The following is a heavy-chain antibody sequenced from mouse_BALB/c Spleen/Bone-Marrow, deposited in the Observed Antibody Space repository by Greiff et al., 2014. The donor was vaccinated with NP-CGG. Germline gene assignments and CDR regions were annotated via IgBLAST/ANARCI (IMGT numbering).Heavy chain of an antibody. CDR3: ARMWDGYYAMDY. Sequence: QVQLQQSGAELARPGASVELSCKASGYTFTSYWMQWVKQRPGQGLEWIGAIYPGDGDTRYTQKFKGKATLTADKSSSTAYMQLSSLASEDSAVYYCARMWDGYYAMDYWGQGTSVTVSS. D-gene: IGHD4-1*01. V-gene: IGHV1-87*01. J-gene: IGHJ4*01. CDR1: GYTFTSYW. CDR2: IYPGDGDT.